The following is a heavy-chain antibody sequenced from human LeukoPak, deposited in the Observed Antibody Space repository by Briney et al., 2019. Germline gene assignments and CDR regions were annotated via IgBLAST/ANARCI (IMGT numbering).Heavy chain of an antibody. D-gene: IGHD3-22*01. Sequence: ASVKVSCKASGYTFTGYFMHWVRQAPGQGLEWMGWINTNTGDPTYAQGFTGRFVFSLDTSVSTAHLQISILKAEDTAVYYCARYGGIVAYPAFDIWGQGTMVTVSS. CDR2: INTNTGDP. CDR1: GYTFTGYF. CDR3: ARYGGIVAYPAFDI. V-gene: IGHV7-4-1*02. J-gene: IGHJ3*02.